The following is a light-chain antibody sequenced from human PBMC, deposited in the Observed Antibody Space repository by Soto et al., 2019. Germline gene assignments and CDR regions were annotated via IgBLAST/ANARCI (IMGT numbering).Light chain of an antibody. CDR1: QSISTY. CDR2: AAS. V-gene: IGKV1-39*01. CDR3: QQSYNSPWT. J-gene: IGKJ1*01. Sequence: DIQMTQSPSSLSASVRDRVTITCRASQSISTYLNWYQQKPGKVPKPLIYAASTLQSGVPSRFRGSGSGTDFTLTISSLQPEDFATYYCQQSYNSPWTFAQGTKVEIK.